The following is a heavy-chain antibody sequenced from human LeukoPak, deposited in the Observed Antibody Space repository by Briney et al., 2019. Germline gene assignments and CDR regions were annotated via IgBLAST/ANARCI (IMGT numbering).Heavy chain of an antibody. CDR2: ISNISPYI. CDR1: GFNFNSYS. V-gene: IGHV3-21*06. Sequence: GGSLRLSCAASGFNFNSYSMNWVRQAPGKGLEWVSFISNISPYIYYADSVKGRFTISRDDAKNSLYLQMNSLRAEDSAVYYCARDWRDQLLHPYYFDYWGQGALVTVSS. D-gene: IGHD1-1*01. J-gene: IGHJ4*02. CDR3: ARDWRDQLLHPYYFDY.